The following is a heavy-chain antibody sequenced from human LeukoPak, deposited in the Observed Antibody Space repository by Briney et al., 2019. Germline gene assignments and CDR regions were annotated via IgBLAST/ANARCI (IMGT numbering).Heavy chain of an antibody. CDR3: AKDKPVMVRGGSLDY. CDR1: GFSFNDFW. CDR2: ISGSGGST. D-gene: IGHD3-10*01. Sequence: GGSLRLSCAASGFSFNDFWMSWVRQDPRKGLEWVSAISGSGGSTYYADSVKGRFTISRDNSKNTLYLQMNSLRAEDTAVYYCAKDKPVMVRGGSLDYWGQGTLVTVSS. V-gene: IGHV3-23*01. J-gene: IGHJ4*02.